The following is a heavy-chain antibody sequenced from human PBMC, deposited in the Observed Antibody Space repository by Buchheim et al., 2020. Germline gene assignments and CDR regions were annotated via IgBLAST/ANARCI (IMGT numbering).Heavy chain of an antibody. CDR3: ARGSGNYRDYFDY. D-gene: IGHD1-26*01. V-gene: IGHV3-48*03. CDR1: GFSFSSYE. CDR2: ISSSGTTI. J-gene: IGHJ4*02. Sequence: EVQLVESGGGLVQPGGSLRLSCAASGFSFSSYEMNWVRQAPGKGPEWVSYISSSGTTIYYADSVKGRFTISRDNAKNSLYLQMHSLRAEDTAVYYCARGSGNYRDYFDYWGQGTL.